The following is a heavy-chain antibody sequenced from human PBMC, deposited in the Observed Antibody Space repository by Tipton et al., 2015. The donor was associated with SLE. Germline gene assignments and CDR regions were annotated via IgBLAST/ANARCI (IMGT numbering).Heavy chain of an antibody. V-gene: IGHV4-39*07. CDR3: ARVADVYNTNWYFDL. Sequence: TLSLTCTVSSGSISSSDYYWGWIRQPPGKGLEWIGTIYYSGSTYYNPSLKSRVTISVDTSKNQFSLKLRSVTAADTALYYCARVADVYNTNWYFDLWGRGTLVTVSS. J-gene: IGHJ2*01. CDR2: IYYSGST. CDR1: SGSISSSDYY. D-gene: IGHD5-24*01.